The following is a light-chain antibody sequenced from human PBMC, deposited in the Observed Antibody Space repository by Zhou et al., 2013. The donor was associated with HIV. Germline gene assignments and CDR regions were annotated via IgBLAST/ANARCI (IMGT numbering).Light chain of an antibody. CDR1: QSISNW. Sequence: DIQMTQSPSTLSASVGDRVTISCRASQSISNWLAWYQQKPGQAPKLLIYKASYLQSGVPSRFSGSGSGTKFTLTISSLQPDDFATYYCQQYLNNSPITFGPGTRLDIK. CDR3: QQYLNNSPIT. V-gene: IGKV1-5*03. J-gene: IGKJ5*01. CDR2: KAS.